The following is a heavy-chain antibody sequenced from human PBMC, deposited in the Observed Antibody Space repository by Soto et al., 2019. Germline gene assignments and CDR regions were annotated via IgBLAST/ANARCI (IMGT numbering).Heavy chain of an antibody. CDR2: IFDSGST. CDR3: AREIIPLTTDWYFDL. Sequence: QVQLQESGPGLVKPSQTLSLTCTVSGGSITGGVYYWGWIRQPPGKVLEWIGYIFDSGSTYYNPSLKSRVTIAVDTSKNQFSLRLSSVTAADTAVYYCAREIIPLTTDWYFDLWGRGTLVTVSS. D-gene: IGHD4-17*01. V-gene: IGHV4-30-4*01. CDR1: GGSITGGVYY. J-gene: IGHJ2*01.